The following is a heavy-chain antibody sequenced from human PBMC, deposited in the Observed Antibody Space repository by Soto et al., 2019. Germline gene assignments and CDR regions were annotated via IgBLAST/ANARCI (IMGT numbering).Heavy chain of an antibody. CDR2: ISGSGGST. CDR3: ESKEDGWFLPARDY. J-gene: IGHJ4*02. Sequence: EVQLLESGGGLVQPGGSLRLSCAASGFTFSSYVMSWVRQAPGKGLEWVSAISGSGGSTYYADSVKGRFTISRDNSKNTLYLQMNSLRAEDTAVYYCESKEDGWFLPARDYWGQGTLVTVSS. CDR1: GFTFSSYV. D-gene: IGHD6-19*01. V-gene: IGHV3-23*01.